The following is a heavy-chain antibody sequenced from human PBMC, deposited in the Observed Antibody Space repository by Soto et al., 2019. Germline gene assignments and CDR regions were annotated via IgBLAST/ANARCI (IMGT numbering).Heavy chain of an antibody. V-gene: IGHV1-3*05. CDR2: INAGNGNT. Sequence: QVQLVQSGAEEKKPGASVKVSCKASGYTFTSYAMHWVRQAPGQRLEWMGWINAGNGNTKYSQKFQGRVTITRDTSASTAYMDLSSLRSDDTAVYYCATSIVVVTALDYWGQGTLVTVSS. CDR3: ATSIVVVTALDY. J-gene: IGHJ4*02. D-gene: IGHD2-21*02. CDR1: GYTFTSYA.